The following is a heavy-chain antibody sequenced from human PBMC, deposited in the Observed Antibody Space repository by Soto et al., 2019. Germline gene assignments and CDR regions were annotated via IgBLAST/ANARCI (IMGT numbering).Heavy chain of an antibody. CDR1: GFTFSSYG. CDR3: AKGAAAGTRATPNSYLNPNY. V-gene: IGHV3-30*18. J-gene: IGHJ4*02. Sequence: GGSLRLSCAASGFTFSSYGMHWVRQAPGKGLEWVAVISYDGSNKYYADSVKGRFTISRDNSKNTLYLQMNSLRAEDTAVYYCAKGAAAGTRATPNSYLNPNYWGQGTLVTVSS. CDR2: ISYDGSNK. D-gene: IGHD6-13*01.